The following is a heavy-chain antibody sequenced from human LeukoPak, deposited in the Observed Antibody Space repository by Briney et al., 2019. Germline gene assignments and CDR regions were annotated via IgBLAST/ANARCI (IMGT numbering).Heavy chain of an antibody. J-gene: IGHJ6*03. CDR3: ARDGVGEPSSYYYYYMDV. CDR1: GFTFSDYY. Sequence: PGGSLRLSCAASGFTFSDYYMSWIRQAPGKGLEWVSYISSSGSTIYYADSVKGRFTISRDNAKNSLYLQMNSLRAEDTAVYYCARDGVGEPSSYYYYYMDVWGKGTTVTVSS. D-gene: IGHD3-10*01. CDR2: ISSSGSTI. V-gene: IGHV3-11*04.